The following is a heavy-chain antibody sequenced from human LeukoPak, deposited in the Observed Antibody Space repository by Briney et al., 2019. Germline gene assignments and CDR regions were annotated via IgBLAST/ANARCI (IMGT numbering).Heavy chain of an antibody. Sequence: SETLSLTCTGSGGSISSYYWSWIRQPPGKGLEWIGYTYYSGSTNYNPSLKSRVTISVDTSKNQFSLKLSSVTAADTAVYYCARTRGYSGYDPHYYYYYGMDVWGQGTTVTVSS. J-gene: IGHJ6*02. CDR2: TYYSGST. D-gene: IGHD5-12*01. CDR3: ARTRGYSGYDPHYYYYYGMDV. V-gene: IGHV4-59*08. CDR1: GGSISSYY.